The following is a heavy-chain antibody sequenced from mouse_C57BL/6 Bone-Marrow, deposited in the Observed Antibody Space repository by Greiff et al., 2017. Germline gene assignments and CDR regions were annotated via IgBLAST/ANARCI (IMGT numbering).Heavy chain of an antibody. J-gene: IGHJ1*01. D-gene: IGHD1-1*01. Sequence: QVQLKESGAELVRPGASVTLSCKASGYTFTDYEMHWVKQTPVHGLEWIGAIDPETGGTAYNQKFKGKAILTADKSSSTAYMELRSLTSEDSAVYYCTRWGVVATSSYWYFDVWGAGTTVTVSS. CDR2: IDPETGGT. V-gene: IGHV1-15*01. CDR1: GYTFTDYE. CDR3: TRWGVVATSSYWYFDV.